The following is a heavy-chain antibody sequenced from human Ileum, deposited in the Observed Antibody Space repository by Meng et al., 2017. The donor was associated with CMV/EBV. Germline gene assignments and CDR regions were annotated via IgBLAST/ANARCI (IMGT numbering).Heavy chain of an antibody. CDR3: AKDHKYY. CDR2: ISGFGVST. D-gene: IGHD3-10*01. Sequence: GGSLRLSCAAPGFTFSSYAMNWVRQAPGKGLEWVSTISGFGVSTYYADSVKGRFTISRDNSNNTLYLQMNSLRAGDTAIYYCAKDHKYYGGQGTLVTVSS. V-gene: IGHV3-23*01. CDR1: GFTFSSYA. J-gene: IGHJ4*02.